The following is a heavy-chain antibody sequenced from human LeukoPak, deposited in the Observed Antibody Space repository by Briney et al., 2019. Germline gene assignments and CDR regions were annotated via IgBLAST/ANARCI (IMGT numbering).Heavy chain of an antibody. CDR1: GGSISSGGYS. V-gene: IGHV4-30-2*01. CDR3: ARDSSSSGVGLRYYYYYGMDV. CDR2: IYHSGST. J-gene: IGHJ6*02. Sequence: SQTLSLTCAVSGGSISSGGYSWSWIRQPPGKGLEWIGYIYHSGSTYYNPSLKSRVTISVDRSKNQFSLKLSSVTAADTAVYYCARDSSSSGVGLRYYYYYGMDVWGQGTTVTVSS. D-gene: IGHD6-6*01.